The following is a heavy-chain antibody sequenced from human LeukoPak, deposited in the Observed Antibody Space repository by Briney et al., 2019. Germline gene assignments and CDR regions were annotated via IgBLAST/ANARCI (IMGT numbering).Heavy chain of an antibody. Sequence: ASVKVSCKASGYTFTSYDINWVRQATGQGLEWMGWMNPNSGNTGYAQKFQGRVTMTRNTSISTAYMELSSLRSEDTAVYYCARGTAYCTSSRCYTYYNYMDVWGKGTTVTVSS. CDR1: GYTFTSYD. CDR3: ARGTAYCTSSRCYTYYNYMDV. J-gene: IGHJ6*03. D-gene: IGHD2-2*02. CDR2: MNPNSGNT. V-gene: IGHV1-8*01.